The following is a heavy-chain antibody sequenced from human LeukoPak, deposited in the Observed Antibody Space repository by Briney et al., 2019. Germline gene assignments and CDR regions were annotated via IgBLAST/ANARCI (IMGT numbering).Heavy chain of an antibody. CDR2: IYTSGST. J-gene: IGHJ6*04. D-gene: IGHD2-15*01. Sequence: SQTLSLTCTVSGGSISSGSYYWSWIRQPAGKGLEWIGRIYTSGSTNYNPSLKSRVTISVDTSKNQFSLKLSSVTAADTAVYYCASLLGYCSGGSCYSTGNPRHYYYYGMDVWGKGTTVTVSS. V-gene: IGHV4-61*02. CDR1: GGSISSGSYY. CDR3: ASLLGYCSGGSCYSTGNPRHYYYYGMDV.